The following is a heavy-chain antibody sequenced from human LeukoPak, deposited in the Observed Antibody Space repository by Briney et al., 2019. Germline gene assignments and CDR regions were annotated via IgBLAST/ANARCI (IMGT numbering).Heavy chain of an antibody. CDR2: IIPILGIA. Sequence: SVKVSCKASGGTFSSYAISWVRQAPGRGLEWMGRIIPILGIANYAQKFQGRVTITADKSTSTAYMELSSLRSEDTAVYYCARAGEMATITPDYWGQGTLVTVSS. CDR1: GGTFSSYA. J-gene: IGHJ4*02. CDR3: ARAGEMATITPDY. V-gene: IGHV1-69*04. D-gene: IGHD5-24*01.